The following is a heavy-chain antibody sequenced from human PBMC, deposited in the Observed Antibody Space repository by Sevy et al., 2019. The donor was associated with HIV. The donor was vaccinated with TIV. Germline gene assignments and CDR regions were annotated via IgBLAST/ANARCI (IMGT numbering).Heavy chain of an antibody. D-gene: IGHD2-8*01. Sequence: GGSLRLSCAASGFTFNIYSMSWVRQTPGKGLEWVATLSFGCGKINHADSVKGRFTMSRDDSKNAVYLQMNNLRVEDTAIYYCAREGCTKPHDYWGQGSLVTVSS. CDR2: LSFGCGKI. V-gene: IGHV3-23*01. J-gene: IGHJ4*02. CDR3: AREGCTKPHDY. CDR1: GFTFNIYS.